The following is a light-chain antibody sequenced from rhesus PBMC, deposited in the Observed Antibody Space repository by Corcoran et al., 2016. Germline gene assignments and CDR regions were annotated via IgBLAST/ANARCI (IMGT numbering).Light chain of an antibody. CDR3: HQYNNWKT. CDR1: QSVSSY. J-gene: IGKJ1*01. CDR2: VAS. V-gene: IGKV3S9*01. Sequence: EIVMTQSPATLSLSPGERATLSCRASQSVSSYVAWYQQKPEQAPRSLIYVASSRATGIPDRSSGSVSGTDFSLHISSLEPEDVGVDYGHQYNNWKTFGQGTKVEIK.